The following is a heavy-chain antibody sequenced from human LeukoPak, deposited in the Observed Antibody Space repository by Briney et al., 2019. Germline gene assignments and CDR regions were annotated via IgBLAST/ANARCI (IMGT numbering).Heavy chain of an antibody. D-gene: IGHD3-3*01. Sequence: SGTLCLTCVASGDSVINNNWRSWVRPPPGKGLEWIGEVHLDGRTNYNPSLESRLTMSVDVSENQVSLKLTSVTAADTAVYYCARGGGFYRPLDYSGQGTLVTVSS. J-gene: IGHJ4*02. V-gene: IGHV4-4*02. CDR2: VHLDGRT. CDR1: GDSVINNNW. CDR3: ARGGGFYRPLDY.